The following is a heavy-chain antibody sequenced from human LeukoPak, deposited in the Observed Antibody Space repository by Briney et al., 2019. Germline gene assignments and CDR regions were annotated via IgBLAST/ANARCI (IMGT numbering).Heavy chain of an antibody. V-gene: IGHV3-23*01. CDR3: AKVAYGSGSYFDY. CDR2: ISGSGGST. D-gene: IGHD3-10*01. J-gene: IGHJ4*02. CDR1: GFTFSSYA. Sequence: GGSLRLSCAASGFTFSSYAMSWVREAPGKGLEWVSAISGSGGSTYYADSVKGRFTISRDNSKNTLHLQRNSLRAEDTAVYYCAKVAYGSGSYFDYWGQGTLVTVSS.